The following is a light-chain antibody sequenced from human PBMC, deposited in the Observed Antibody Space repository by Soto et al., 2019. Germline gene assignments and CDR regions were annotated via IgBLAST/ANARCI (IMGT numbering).Light chain of an antibody. CDR1: KSDIGVYDF. V-gene: IGLV2-8*01. Sequence: SALTQPPSSSGSPGQSVTISFTGTKSDIGVYDFVSWYQHHPGKAPRLIIYEVVQRPSGVPDRFSGSKSGNTASLTVSGLQAADEADYFCKSYAGSNTYVFGSGTKV. CDR2: EVV. J-gene: IGLJ1*01. CDR3: KSYAGSNTYV.